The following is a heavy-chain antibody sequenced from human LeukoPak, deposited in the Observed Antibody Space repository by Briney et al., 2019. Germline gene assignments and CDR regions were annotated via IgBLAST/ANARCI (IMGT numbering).Heavy chain of an antibody. Sequence: PSETLSLTCTVSGGSLSSYYWSWIRQPPGKGLEWIGYIYYTGSANYNPSLESRVTISVDTSKNQFSLKLSSVTAADTAVYYCARLSYHGVDWGQGTLVTVSS. V-gene: IGHV4-59*08. CDR3: ARLSYHGVD. CDR2: IYYTGSA. D-gene: IGHD1-14*01. J-gene: IGHJ4*02. CDR1: GGSLSSYY.